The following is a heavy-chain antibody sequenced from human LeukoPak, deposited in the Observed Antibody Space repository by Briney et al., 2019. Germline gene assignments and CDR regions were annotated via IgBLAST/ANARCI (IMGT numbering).Heavy chain of an antibody. CDR3: ARPHDDPGQGAFDI. CDR2: ISYGVST. CDR1: GGSISSGSYY. J-gene: IGHJ3*02. V-gene: IGHV4-39*01. Sequence: SETLSLTCTVSGGSISSGSYYWGWIRQPPGKGLEWIGSISYGVSTYYNPSLKSRVSISADTSKNQFSLKLSSVTAADTAVYYCARPHDDPGQGAFDIWGQGAMVTVS. D-gene: IGHD1-1*01.